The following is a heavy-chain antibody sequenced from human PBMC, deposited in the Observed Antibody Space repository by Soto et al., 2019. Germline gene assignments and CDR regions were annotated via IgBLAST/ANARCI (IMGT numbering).Heavy chain of an antibody. CDR3: AKGYDSSGYYRNVAFDI. D-gene: IGHD3-22*01. CDR2: ISASGGST. Sequence: EVQLLESGGGLVQPGGSLRLSCAASGFTFGSYAMSWVRQAPGKGLEWVSGISASGGSTYYADSVKGRFTISRDHSKNTLYLQMNSLRAGDTAVYYCAKGYDSSGYYRNVAFDIWGQGTMVTVS. J-gene: IGHJ3*02. CDR1: GFTFGSYA. V-gene: IGHV3-23*01.